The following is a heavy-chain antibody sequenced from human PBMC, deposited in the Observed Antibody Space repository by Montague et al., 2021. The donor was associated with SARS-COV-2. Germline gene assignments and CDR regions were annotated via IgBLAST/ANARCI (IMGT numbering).Heavy chain of an antibody. J-gene: IGHJ3*02. V-gene: IGHV4-38-2*02. CDR3: ARTYYDSLTGYYNRGAFDI. CDR1: GYSISSGYY. D-gene: IGHD3-9*01. Sequence: SETLSLTCTVSGYSISSGYYWGWIRQHPGKGLEWIGSIYHSGSSNYNKSPMSRVTISVETSKNQFSLKLRSVTAADTAVYYCARTYYDSLTGYYNRGAFDIWGQGTMVTVSS. CDR2: IYHSGSS.